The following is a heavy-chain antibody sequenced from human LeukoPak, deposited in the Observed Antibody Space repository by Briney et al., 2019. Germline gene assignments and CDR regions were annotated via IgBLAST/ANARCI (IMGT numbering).Heavy chain of an antibody. CDR2: IIPILGIA. V-gene: IGHV1-69*04. J-gene: IGHJ4*02. CDR1: GGTFSSYA. Sequence: ASVKVSCKASGGTFSSYAISWVRQAPGQGLEWMGRIIPILGIANYAQKFQGRVTITADKSTSTAYMELSSLRSEDTAVYYCAREVAVAGTQLDYWGQGTLVTVSS. CDR3: AREVAVAGTQLDY. D-gene: IGHD6-19*01.